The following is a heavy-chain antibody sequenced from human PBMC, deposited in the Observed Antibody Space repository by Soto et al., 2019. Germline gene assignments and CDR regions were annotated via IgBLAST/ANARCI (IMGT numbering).Heavy chain of an antibody. Sequence: GGSLRLSCAASGFTFSNAWMSWVRQAPGKGLEWVGRIKSKTDGGTTDYAAPVKGRFTISRDDSKNTLYLQMNSLKTGDTAMYYCTTDQVLLPGQSYWGQGTLVTVSS. D-gene: IGHD2-8*02. V-gene: IGHV3-15*01. CDR1: GFTFSNAW. CDR2: IKSKTDGGTT. J-gene: IGHJ4*02. CDR3: TTDQVLLPGQSY.